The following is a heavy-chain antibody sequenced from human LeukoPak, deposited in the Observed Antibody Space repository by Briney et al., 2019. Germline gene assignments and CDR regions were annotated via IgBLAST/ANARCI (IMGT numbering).Heavy chain of an antibody. V-gene: IGHV4-39*07. D-gene: IGHD3-10*01. Sequence: SETLSLTCSVSGGSISSYYWGWIRQPPGKGLEWIGSIYHTGTTYYNASLRSRVTISVDPSKNQFSLKLRSVTAADTALYYCAAHYYGSGSFNWGQGTLVTVSS. CDR3: AAHYYGSGSFN. CDR2: IYHTGTT. CDR1: GGSISSYY. J-gene: IGHJ4*02.